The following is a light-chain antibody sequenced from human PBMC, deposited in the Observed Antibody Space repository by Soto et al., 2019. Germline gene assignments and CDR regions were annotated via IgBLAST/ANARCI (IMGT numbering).Light chain of an antibody. CDR2: GAS. J-gene: IGKJ1*01. CDR1: QSVSSSY. Sequence: ELVLTQSPGTLSKSPGERATLSCRASQSVSSSYFAWYQQRFGQAPRLLIYGASSRATGIPDRFSGSGSGTDFTLTISRLEPEDFAVYYCQQYGSSSWTFGQGTKVDIK. CDR3: QQYGSSSWT. V-gene: IGKV3-20*01.